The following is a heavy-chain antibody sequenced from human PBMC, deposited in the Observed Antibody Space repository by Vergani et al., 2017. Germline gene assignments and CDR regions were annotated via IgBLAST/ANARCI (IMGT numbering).Heavy chain of an antibody. Sequence: EVQLVESGGGLVQPGRSLRLSCTASGFTFGDYAMSWFRQAPGKGLEWVGFIRSKAFGGTTEYAASVKGRFTISRDNAKNSLYLQMNSMRAEDTAVYYCARGARDSYGYFFSGRWGQGTLVTVSS. J-gene: IGHJ4*02. CDR2: IRSKAFGGTT. CDR3: ARGARDSYGYFFSGR. D-gene: IGHD5-18*01. CDR1: GFTFGDYA. V-gene: IGHV3-49*03.